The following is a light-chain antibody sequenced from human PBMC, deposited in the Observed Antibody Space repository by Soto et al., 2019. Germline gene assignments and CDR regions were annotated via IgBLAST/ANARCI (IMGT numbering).Light chain of an antibody. Sequence: EIVMTQSPATLSVSPGERATLSCRASESVSGNLAWYQQKPGQAPRLLIYDTASRATAIPARFSGSGSGTEFTLTISSLQSEDCAVYYCQQYSRWPTFGQGTRLEIK. V-gene: IGKV3-15*01. CDR3: QQYSRWPT. J-gene: IGKJ5*01. CDR2: DTA. CDR1: ESVSGN.